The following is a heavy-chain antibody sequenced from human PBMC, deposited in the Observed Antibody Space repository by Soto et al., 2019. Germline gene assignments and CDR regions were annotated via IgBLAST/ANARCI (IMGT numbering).Heavy chain of an antibody. CDR3: AKNGQPPYYYYGLDV. V-gene: IGHV1-18*01. CDR2: ISGYNGDT. Sequence: QGQLVQSGAEVKKPGASVKVSCKASGYTFTRYGISWVRQAPGQGLEWMGWISGYNGDTKHAQKFQGRVTMTIDTSTTRAFMELRSLTSDDTAVYYCAKNGQPPYYYYGLDVWGQGTTVTVSS. J-gene: IGHJ6*02. CDR1: GYTFTRYG. D-gene: IGHD2-8*01.